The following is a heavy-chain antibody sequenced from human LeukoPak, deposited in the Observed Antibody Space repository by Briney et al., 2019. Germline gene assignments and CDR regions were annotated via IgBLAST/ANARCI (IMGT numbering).Heavy chain of an antibody. CDR2: LYDSGDT. CDR1: GVSVSSGY. Sequence: GALRLSCAAFGVSVSSGYLGWVRQAPGEGLEDVSVLYDSGDTYYAESVKGRFTISRDNSKNTVYLQMNSLRVEDTAVYYCARAAYDSGGYTANHDFWGQGTLVTVSS. CDR3: ARAAYDSGGYTANHDF. V-gene: IGHV3-53*01. J-gene: IGHJ4*02. D-gene: IGHD3-22*01.